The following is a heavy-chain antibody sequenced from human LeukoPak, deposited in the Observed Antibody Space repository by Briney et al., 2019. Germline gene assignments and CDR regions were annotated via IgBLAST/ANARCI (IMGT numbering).Heavy chain of an antibody. V-gene: IGHV4-34*01. Sequence: PSETLSLTCAVYGGSFSGYYWSWIRQPPGKGLEWIGEINHSGSTNYNPSLKSRVTISVDTSKNQFSLKLSSVTAADTAVYYCARGQWLFPVYFDYWGQGTLVTVSS. CDR2: INHSGST. CDR3: ARGQWLFPVYFDY. D-gene: IGHD2-21*01. CDR1: GGSFSGYY. J-gene: IGHJ4*02.